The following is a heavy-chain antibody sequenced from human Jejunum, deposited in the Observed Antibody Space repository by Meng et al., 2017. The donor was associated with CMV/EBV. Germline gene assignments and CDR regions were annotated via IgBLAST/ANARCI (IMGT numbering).Heavy chain of an antibody. CDR3: VRERDLIGD. V-gene: IGHV3-15*01. D-gene: IGHD2-8*01. CDR2: IYSKSNGGTT. Sequence: VKVSGSGGGLLRPGGSLRLSFAAFGFIFSDAWMSWVRQAPGKGLEWVGRIYSKSNGGTTLYPATVKGRFTVSRDDSKNTLYLQMDSLKIEDTAVYYCVRERDLIGDWGQGTLVTVSS. CDR1: GFIFSDAW. J-gene: IGHJ4*02.